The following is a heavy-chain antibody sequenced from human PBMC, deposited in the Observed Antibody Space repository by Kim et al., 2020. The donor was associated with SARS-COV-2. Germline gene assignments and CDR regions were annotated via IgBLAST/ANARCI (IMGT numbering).Heavy chain of an antibody. Sequence: GGSLRLSCAASGFTFSSYGMHWVRQAPGKGLEWVAVIWYDGSNKYYADSVKGRFTISRDNSKNTLYLQMNSLRAEDTAVYYCARGITMVRGVIITKGPNWFDPWGQGTLVTVSS. J-gene: IGHJ5*02. V-gene: IGHV3-33*01. CDR2: IWYDGSNK. CDR3: ARGITMVRGVIITKGPNWFDP. CDR1: GFTFSSYG. D-gene: IGHD3-10*01.